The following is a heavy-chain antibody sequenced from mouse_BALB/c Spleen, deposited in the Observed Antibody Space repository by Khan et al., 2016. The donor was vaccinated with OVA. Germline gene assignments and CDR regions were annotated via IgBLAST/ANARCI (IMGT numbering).Heavy chain of an antibody. CDR1: GYSITTDYA. Sequence: VQLQESGPGLVKPSPSLTLTCTVTGYSITTDYAWNWIRQLPGNKLGWMGYITYSGNTKYNPSLKSRISITRDTSKNQFFLQLKSVTTEDTARYYCARVYGGDFDYWGQGTTLTVSS. CDR3: ARVYGGDFDY. CDR2: ITYSGNT. J-gene: IGHJ2*01. D-gene: IGHD1-1*01. V-gene: IGHV3-2*02.